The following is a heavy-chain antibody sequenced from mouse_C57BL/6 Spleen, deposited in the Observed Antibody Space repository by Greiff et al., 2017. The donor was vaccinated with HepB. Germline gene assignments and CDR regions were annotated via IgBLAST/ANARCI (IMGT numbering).Heavy chain of an antibody. Sequence: QVQLKESGPGLVQPSQSLSITCTVSGFSLTSYGVHWVRQSPGKGLEWLGVIWSGGSTDYNAAFISRLSISKDNSKSQVFFKMNSLQADDTAIYYCARNWGYGSSYGAMDYWGQGTSVTVSS. D-gene: IGHD1-1*01. J-gene: IGHJ4*01. CDR1: GFSLTSYG. CDR2: IWSGGST. V-gene: IGHV2-2*01. CDR3: ARNWGYGSSYGAMDY.